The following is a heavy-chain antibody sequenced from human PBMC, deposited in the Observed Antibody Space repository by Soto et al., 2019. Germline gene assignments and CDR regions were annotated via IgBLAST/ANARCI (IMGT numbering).Heavy chain of an antibody. CDR1: GYTFTNND. CDR3: ARMESFGSLNWFDA. J-gene: IGHJ5*02. D-gene: IGHD5-18*01. V-gene: IGHV1-8*02. CDR2: MNPGSGDT. Sequence: ASVKVSCKASGYTFTNNDVSWVRQATGQGLEWMGWMNPGSGDTGYAQKFQGRVTMTRDISIATAYMELNSLTSEDTAIYYCARMESFGSLNWFDAWGQGTLVIVSS.